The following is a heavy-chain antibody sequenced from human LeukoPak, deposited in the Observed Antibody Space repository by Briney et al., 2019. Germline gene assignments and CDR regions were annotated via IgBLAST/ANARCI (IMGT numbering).Heavy chain of an antibody. J-gene: IGHJ4*02. Sequence: GGSLRLSCAASGFTFSSYAMSWVRQAPGKGLEWVSAISGSGGSTYYADSVKGRFTISRDNSKNTLYLQMNSLRAEDTAVYYCAKDDIGNTMVRGVFPYWGQGTLVTVSS. CDR1: GFTFSSYA. V-gene: IGHV3-23*01. D-gene: IGHD3-10*01. CDR3: AKDDIGNTMVRGVFPY. CDR2: ISGSGGST.